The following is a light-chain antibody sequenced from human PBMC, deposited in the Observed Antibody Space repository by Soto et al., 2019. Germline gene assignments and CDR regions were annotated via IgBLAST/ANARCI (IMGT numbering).Light chain of an antibody. Sequence: EIVLTQSPGTLSLSPGERATLSSRAIQSIRNSLLAWYQQKPGQPPRLLIYDASTRATATPERFSGSGSGTDFTLTISRMEPEDFAVYYCHQYDSIVQTFGQGTKVDIK. CDR2: DAS. J-gene: IGKJ1*01. V-gene: IGKV3-20*01. CDR3: HQYDSIVQT. CDR1: QSIRNSL.